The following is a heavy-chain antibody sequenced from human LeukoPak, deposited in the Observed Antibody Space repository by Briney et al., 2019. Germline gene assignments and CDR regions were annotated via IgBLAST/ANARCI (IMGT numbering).Heavy chain of an antibody. J-gene: IGHJ4*02. D-gene: IGHD1-20*01. CDR2: VYYSENT. Sequence: PSETLSLTCSVSGGSISGYYWSWIRQPPGKELEWIGYVYYSENTKYNPSLESRVTISLDTSKNQFSLWLNSVTTADTAAYFCTRRVAITGTPRAYFDYWGQGILVTVSS. CDR1: GGSISGYY. CDR3: TRRVAITGTPRAYFDY. V-gene: IGHV4-59*08.